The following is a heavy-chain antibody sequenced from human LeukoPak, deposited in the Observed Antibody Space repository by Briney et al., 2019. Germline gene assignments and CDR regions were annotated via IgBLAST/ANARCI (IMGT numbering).Heavy chain of an antibody. CDR3: ARDTARFGELPDWFDP. CDR2: ISYDGSDK. V-gene: IGHV3-30-3*01. CDR1: GFTFSSYA. Sequence: PGRSLRLSCAASGFTFSSYAMHWVRQDPGKGLEWVAVISYDGSDKYYADSVKGRFTISRDNSKNTLYLQMNSLRAEDTAVYYCARDTARFGELPDWFDPWGQGTLVTVSS. J-gene: IGHJ5*02. D-gene: IGHD3-10*01.